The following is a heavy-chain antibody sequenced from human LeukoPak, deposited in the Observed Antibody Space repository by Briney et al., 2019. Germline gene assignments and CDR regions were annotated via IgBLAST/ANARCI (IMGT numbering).Heavy chain of an antibody. CDR3: AFPLRGRDYFDH. V-gene: IGHV5-51*01. D-gene: IGHD3-10*01. Sequence: GESLEISCQGSGYSFTSHWIAWVRQMPGKGLEWMGIIHPGDSDTRYSPSFQGQVTISADKSTSTAYLQWSSLRASDTAMYYCAFPLRGRDYFDHWGQGTLVTVSS. J-gene: IGHJ4*02. CDR2: IHPGDSDT. CDR1: GYSFTSHW.